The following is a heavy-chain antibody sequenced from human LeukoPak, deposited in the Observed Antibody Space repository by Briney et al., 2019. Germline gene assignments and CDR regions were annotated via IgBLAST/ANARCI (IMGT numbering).Heavy chain of an antibody. J-gene: IGHJ4*02. CDR2: IYYSGST. CDR3: ASSTYYYDSSGYFHFDY. CDR1: GGSISSYY. Sequence: SETLSLTCTVSGGSISSYYWSWIRQPPGKGLEWIGYIYYSGSTNYNPSLKGRVTMSVDTSKNQFSLKLSSVTAADTAVYYCASSTYYYDSSGYFHFDYWGQGTLVTVSS. V-gene: IGHV4-59*12. D-gene: IGHD3-22*01.